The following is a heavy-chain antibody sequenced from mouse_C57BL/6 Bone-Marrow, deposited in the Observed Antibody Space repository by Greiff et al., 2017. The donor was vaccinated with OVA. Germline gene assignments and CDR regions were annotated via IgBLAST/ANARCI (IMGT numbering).Heavy chain of an antibody. Sequence: EVHLVESGEGLVKPGGSLKLSCAASGFTFSSYAMSWVRQTPEKRLEWVAYISSGGDYIYYADTVTGRFTIARDNARNTLYLQMSSLKSEDTAMYYCTREGYYFDYWGQGTTLTVSS. V-gene: IGHV5-9-1*02. CDR1: GFTFSSYA. CDR2: ISSGGDYI. J-gene: IGHJ2*01. CDR3: TREGYYFDY.